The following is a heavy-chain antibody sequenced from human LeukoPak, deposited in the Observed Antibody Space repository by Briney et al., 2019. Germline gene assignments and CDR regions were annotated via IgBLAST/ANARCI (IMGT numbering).Heavy chain of an antibody. V-gene: IGHV3-9*01. CDR2: ISWNSGSI. CDR1: GFTFDDYA. D-gene: IGHD3-10*01. J-gene: IGHJ4*02. CDR3: AKDEEEGSGSYYTPSFNY. Sequence: GGSLRLSCAASGFTFDDYAMHWVRQAPGKGLEWVSGISWNSGSIGYADSVKGRFTISRDNAKNSLYLQMNSLRAEDTALYYCAKDEEEGSGSYYTPSFNYWGQGTLVTVSS.